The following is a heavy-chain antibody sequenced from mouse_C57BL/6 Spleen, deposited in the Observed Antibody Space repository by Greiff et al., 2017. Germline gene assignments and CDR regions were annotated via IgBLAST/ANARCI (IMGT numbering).Heavy chain of an antibody. CDR2: IWRGGST. D-gene: IGHD2-4*01. CDR3: AKNGYDYDGNFDY. Sequence: QVQLKESGPGLVQPSQSLSITCTVSGFSLTSYGVHWVRQSPGKGLEWLGVIWRGGSTDYNAAFMSRLSITKDNSKSQVFFKMNSLQADDTAIYYCAKNGYDYDGNFDYWGQGTTLTVSS. V-gene: IGHV2-5*01. CDR1: GFSLTSYG. J-gene: IGHJ2*01.